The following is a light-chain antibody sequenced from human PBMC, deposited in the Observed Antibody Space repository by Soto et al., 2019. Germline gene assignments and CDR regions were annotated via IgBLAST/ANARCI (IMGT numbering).Light chain of an antibody. Sequence: DLQLTQXPSPLSASVGDRVTISGRVSKRISSYLNCYRQKPGKVPKLLIYAASSLQSGVPSRFSGSGSGTDFTLTISSLQPEDFATYYCQQSYSTPQTFGQGTKVDI. CDR1: KRISSY. J-gene: IGKJ1*01. CDR2: AAS. V-gene: IGKV1-39*01. CDR3: QQSYSTPQT.